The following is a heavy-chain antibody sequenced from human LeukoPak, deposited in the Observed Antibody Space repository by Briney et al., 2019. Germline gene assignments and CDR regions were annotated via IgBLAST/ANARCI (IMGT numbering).Heavy chain of an antibody. Sequence: GGSLRLSCAASGLTVSSNYMSWVRQAPGKGLEWLSVIYNGDMTYYADSVKGRFTISRDNSKNTLYLQMNNLRAEDTAVYYCARASGGNMWRGHYFDCWGQGTLVTVSS. D-gene: IGHD4-23*01. J-gene: IGHJ4*02. CDR3: ARASGGNMWRGHYFDC. CDR1: GLTVSSNY. CDR2: IYNGDMT. V-gene: IGHV3-66*01.